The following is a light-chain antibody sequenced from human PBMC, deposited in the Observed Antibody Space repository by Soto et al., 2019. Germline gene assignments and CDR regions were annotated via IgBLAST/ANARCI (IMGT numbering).Light chain of an antibody. V-gene: IGKV3-11*01. CDR3: QHRSSWPRS. J-gene: IGKJ1*01. Sequence: DIVLTQPPATLSLSPGERATLSCRASQSVGTSLAWYKQQPGQAPRLLIHDAAYRASGIPERFSGSGSGTAFSLSISSLEPDDFAVYYCQHRSSWPRSFGRGTKVDIK. CDR2: DAA. CDR1: QSVGTS.